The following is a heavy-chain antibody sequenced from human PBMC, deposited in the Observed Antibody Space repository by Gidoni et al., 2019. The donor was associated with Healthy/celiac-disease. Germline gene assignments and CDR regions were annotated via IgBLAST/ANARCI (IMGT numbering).Heavy chain of an antibody. CDR3: AKDYDFWSGYPISAFDI. CDR2: IRGSGGST. D-gene: IGHD3-3*01. CDR1: GFTFSSSA. Sequence: EVQLLESGGGLVQPGGSLRLSCAASGFTFSSSAMSWVRQAPGKGLEWGAAIRGSGGSTYYADSVKGRFTISRDNSKNTMYLQMNSLRAEDTAVYYCAKDYDFWSGYPISAFDIWGQGTMVTVSS. J-gene: IGHJ3*02. V-gene: IGHV3-23*01.